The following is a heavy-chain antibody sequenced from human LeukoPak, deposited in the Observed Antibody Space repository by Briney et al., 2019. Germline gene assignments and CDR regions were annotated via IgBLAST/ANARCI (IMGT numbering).Heavy chain of an antibody. J-gene: IGHJ4*02. CDR3: ARAASSYRGYSYGSAY. Sequence: ASVKVPCKASGYTFTGYYMHWVRQAPGQGLEWMGRINPNSGGTNYAQKFQVRVTMTRDTSISTAHMELNRLRSDDTAVYFCARAASSYRGYSYGSAYWGQGTVVTVFS. V-gene: IGHV1-2*06. D-gene: IGHD5-18*01. CDR2: INPNSGGT. CDR1: GYTFTGYY.